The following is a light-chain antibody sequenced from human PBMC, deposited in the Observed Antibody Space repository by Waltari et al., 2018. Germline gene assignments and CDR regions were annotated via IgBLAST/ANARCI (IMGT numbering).Light chain of an antibody. V-gene: IGKV3-11*01. CDR1: ESISSF. J-gene: IGKJ4*01. Sequence: EIVLTQSPATLSLSPGARAPLSCRASESISSFLAWYQQKPGQAPRLLISDASNRATGIPARFSGRGSGTDFTLTISSLEFGDLGVYYCQQRHKWPLTFGAGTKVEI. CDR2: DAS. CDR3: QQRHKWPLT.